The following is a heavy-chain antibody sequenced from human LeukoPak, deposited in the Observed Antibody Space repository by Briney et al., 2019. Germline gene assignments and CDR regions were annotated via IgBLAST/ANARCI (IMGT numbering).Heavy chain of an antibody. CDR1: GGSISSGSYY. CDR2: IYTSGST. D-gene: IGHD3/OR15-3a*01. CDR3: AREDFQNWFDP. V-gene: IGHV4-61*02. Sequence: SQTLSLTCTVSGGSISSGSYYWNWIRQPAGKGLEWIGRIYTSGSTNYNPSLKSRVTISVDTSKNQFSLKLSSVTAADTAVYYCAREDFQNWFDPWGQGTLVTVSS. J-gene: IGHJ5*02.